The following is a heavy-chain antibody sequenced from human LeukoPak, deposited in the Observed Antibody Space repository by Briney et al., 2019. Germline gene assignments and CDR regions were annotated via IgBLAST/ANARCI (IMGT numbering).Heavy chain of an antibody. CDR2: INHSGST. D-gene: IGHD3-10*01. CDR1: GGSFSSYY. Sequence: SETLSLTCAVYGGSFSSYYWSWLRQPPGKGLEWIGEINHSGSTNYNPSLKSRVTISVDTSKNQFSLKLSSVTAADTAVYYCARGGYYGSGNDFRFDPWGQGTLVTVSS. CDR3: ARGGYYGSGNDFRFDP. J-gene: IGHJ5*02. V-gene: IGHV4-34*01.